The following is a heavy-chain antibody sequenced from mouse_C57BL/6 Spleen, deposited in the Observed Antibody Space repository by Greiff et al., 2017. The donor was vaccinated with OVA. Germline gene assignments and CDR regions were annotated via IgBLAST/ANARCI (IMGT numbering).Heavy chain of an antibody. V-gene: IGHV1-55*01. CDR1: GYTFTSYW. Sequence: QVHVKQPGAELVKPGASVKMSCKASGYTFTSYWITWVKQRPGQGLEWIGDIYPGSGSTNYNEKFKSKATLTVDTSSSTAYMQLSSLTSEDSAVYYCARGGNYYGSSSYYAMDYWGQGTSVTVSS. CDR2: IYPGSGST. J-gene: IGHJ4*01. D-gene: IGHD1-1*01. CDR3: ARGGNYYGSSSYYAMDY.